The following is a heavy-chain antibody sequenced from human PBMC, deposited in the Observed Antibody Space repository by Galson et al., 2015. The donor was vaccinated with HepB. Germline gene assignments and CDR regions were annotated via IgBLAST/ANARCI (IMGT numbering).Heavy chain of an antibody. CDR2: IIPILGTA. V-gene: IGHV1-69*10. CDR3: ARDPSGQSTMVKGVIIGGFDY. D-gene: IGHD3-10*01. Sequence: SVKVSCKASGGTFSSYAIGWVRQAPGQGLEWMGGIIPILGTANYAQKFQGRVTITADKSTSTAYMELSSLRSEDTAVYYCARDPSGQSTMVKGVIIGGFDYWGQGTLVTVSS. CDR1: GGTFSSYA. J-gene: IGHJ4*02.